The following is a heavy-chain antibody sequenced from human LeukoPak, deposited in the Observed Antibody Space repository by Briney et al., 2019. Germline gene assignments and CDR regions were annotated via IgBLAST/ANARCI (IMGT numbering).Heavy chain of an antibody. CDR1: GFTFSSYG. D-gene: IGHD6-6*01. Sequence: GGSLRLSCAASGFTFSSYGMTWVRQAPGKGLEWVSAISGSGGSTYYADSVKGRFTISRDNSKNTLYLQVNSLRAEDTAVYYCAKRAIAARPDTSRPYYFDFWGQGTLVTVSS. CDR3: AKRAIAARPDTSRPYYFDF. CDR2: ISGSGGST. J-gene: IGHJ4*02. V-gene: IGHV3-23*01.